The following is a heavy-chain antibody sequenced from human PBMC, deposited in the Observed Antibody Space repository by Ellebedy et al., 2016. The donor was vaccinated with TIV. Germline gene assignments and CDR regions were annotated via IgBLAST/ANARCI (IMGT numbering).Heavy chain of an antibody. CDR2: IIPIVGIA. CDR3: ARASYDSSGTVNDY. Sequence: AASVKVSCKASGGTFSSYAINWVRQAPGQGLEWMGRIIPIVGIANYAQKFQGRVTITADKSTSTAYMELNSLRSEDTAVYYCARASYDSSGTVNDYWGQGTLVTVSS. D-gene: IGHD3-22*01. J-gene: IGHJ4*02. CDR1: GGTFSSYA. V-gene: IGHV1-69*04.